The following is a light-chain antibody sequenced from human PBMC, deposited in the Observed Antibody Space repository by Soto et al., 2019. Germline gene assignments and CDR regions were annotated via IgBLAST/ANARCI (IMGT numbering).Light chain of an antibody. CDR2: SAS. CDR3: QQYSASPRT. J-gene: IGKJ1*01. CDR1: HTVTGND. Sequence: EFVLTQSPGTLSLAPGDIATLSCRASHTVTGNDLALYHQKPGQAPRLLIHSASSRATGIPDRFSASGTGTHFTLTISRLEPEDFAVYYCQQYSASPRTFGQGTKV. V-gene: IGKV3-20*01.